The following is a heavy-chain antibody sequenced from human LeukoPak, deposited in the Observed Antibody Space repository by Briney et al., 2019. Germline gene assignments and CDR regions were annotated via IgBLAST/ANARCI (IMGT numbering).Heavy chain of an antibody. CDR2: IGADKGNT. Sequence: ASVKVSCKASGYTFTTSGISWVRQAPGQGLEWMGWIGADKGNTKNAQKLQGRVTMTTDTSTSTAYMELRSLRSDDTAVYYCVRGGLMPYGYCSSTSCQFDPWGQGTLVTVSS. CDR3: VRGGLMPYGYCSSTSCQFDP. D-gene: IGHD2-2*01. V-gene: IGHV1-18*01. CDR1: GYTFTTSG. J-gene: IGHJ5*02.